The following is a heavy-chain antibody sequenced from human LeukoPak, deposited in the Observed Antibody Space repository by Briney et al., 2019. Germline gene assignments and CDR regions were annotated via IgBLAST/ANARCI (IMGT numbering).Heavy chain of an antibody. CDR3: ARQWGHYDFWSGYQYHFNY. CDR2: IYYSGST. V-gene: IGHV4-39*01. J-gene: IGHJ4*02. Sequence: SETLSLTCTVSGGSISSSSYYWGWIRQPPGKGLEWIGSIYYSGSTYYNPSLKSRITISVDTSKNQCSLKLKSVTAADTAVYFCARQWGHYDFWSGYQYHFNYWGQGTLVTVSS. D-gene: IGHD3-3*01. CDR1: GGSISSSSYY.